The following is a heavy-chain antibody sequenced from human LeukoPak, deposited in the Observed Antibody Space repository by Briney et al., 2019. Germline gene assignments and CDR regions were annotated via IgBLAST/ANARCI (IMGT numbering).Heavy chain of an antibody. V-gene: IGHV1-2*02. CDR1: GYTFTDYY. CDR3: ERIGYRAPYFIDS. Sequence: ASVKVSCKASGYTFTDYYIHCVRQAPGQGLEWMVWVNPNSGGTNYAQNFQGRVTRTRDTSISTAYMELRRLTSADTAVFYCERIGYRAPYFIDSWGPGKLVTVSS. CDR2: VNPNSGGT. D-gene: IGHD6-13*01. J-gene: IGHJ4*02.